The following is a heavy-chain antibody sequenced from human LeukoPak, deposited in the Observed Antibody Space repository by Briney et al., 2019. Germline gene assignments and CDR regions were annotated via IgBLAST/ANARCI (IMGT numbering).Heavy chain of an antibody. J-gene: IGHJ4*02. CDR3: ARYPRSLRFLEWPPPYYFDY. D-gene: IGHD3-3*01. CDR2: ISSSSSYI. Sequence: GGSLRLSCAASGFTFSSYSMNWVRQAPGKGLEWVSSISSSSSYIYYADSVKGRFTISRDNAKNSLYLQMNSLRAEDTAVYYCARYPRSLRFLEWPPPYYFDYWGQGTLVTVSS. V-gene: IGHV3-21*01. CDR1: GFTFSSYS.